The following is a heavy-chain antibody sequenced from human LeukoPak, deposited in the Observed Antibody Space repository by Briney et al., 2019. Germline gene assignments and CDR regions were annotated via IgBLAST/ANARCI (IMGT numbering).Heavy chain of an antibody. CDR2: ISGSGGST. D-gene: IGHD6-19*01. CDR3: AKDGLAVAGPYYFDY. Sequence: TGGSLRLSCAASGFTFSTYAMTWVRQAPGKGLEWVSTISGSGGSTYYADSVKGRFTISRDNSKNTLYLQMNSLRAEGTAVYYCAKDGLAVAGPYYFDYWGQGTLVTVSS. J-gene: IGHJ4*02. V-gene: IGHV3-23*01. CDR1: GFTFSTYA.